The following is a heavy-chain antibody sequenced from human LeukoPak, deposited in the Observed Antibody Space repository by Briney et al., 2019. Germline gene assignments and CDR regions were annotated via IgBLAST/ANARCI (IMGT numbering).Heavy chain of an antibody. J-gene: IGHJ6*03. D-gene: IGHD6-6*01. CDR1: GGTFSSYA. V-gene: IGHV1-69*05. CDR3: ARGRGHIAAGDYYYYMDV. Sequence: SVKVSCKASGGTFSSYAISWARQAPGQGLEWMGRIIPIFGTANYAQKFQGRVTITTDESTSTAYMELSSLRSEDTAVYYCARGRGHIAAGDYYYYMDVWGKGTTVTVSS. CDR2: IIPIFGTA.